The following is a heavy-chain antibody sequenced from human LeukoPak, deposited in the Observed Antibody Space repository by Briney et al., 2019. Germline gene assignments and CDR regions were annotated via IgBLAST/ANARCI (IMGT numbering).Heavy chain of an antibody. CDR2: ISDSGANT. CDR3: AKSMTLQWRGFFDL. D-gene: IGHD6-19*01. V-gene: IGHV3-23*01. Sequence: GGSLRLSCAASGFTFSSYAMHWVRQAPGKGLEWVSTISDSGANTYYADSVRGRFTISRDNSKNTLYLQKNSLRADDTAIYYCAKSMTLQWRGFFDLWGRGTHVTVSS. J-gene: IGHJ2*01. CDR1: GFTFSSYA.